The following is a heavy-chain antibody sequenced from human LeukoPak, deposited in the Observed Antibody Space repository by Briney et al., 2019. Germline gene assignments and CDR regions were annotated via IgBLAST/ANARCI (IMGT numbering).Heavy chain of an antibody. CDR2: ISSSSSYI. D-gene: IGHD1-26*01. V-gene: IGHV3-21*01. CDR1: GFTLSSYS. CDR3: ARESWGIVGATDY. J-gene: IGHJ4*02. Sequence: PGGSLRLSCAASGFTLSSYSMNWVRQAPGKGLEWVSSISSSSSYIYYADSVKGRFTISRDNAKNSLYLQMNSLRAEDTAVYYCARESWGIVGATDYWGQGTLVTVSS.